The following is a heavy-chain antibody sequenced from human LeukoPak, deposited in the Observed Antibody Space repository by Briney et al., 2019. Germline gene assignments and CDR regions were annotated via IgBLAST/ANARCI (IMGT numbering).Heavy chain of an antibody. CDR2: IIPIFGIA. Sequence: AASVKVCCKASGGTFSSYAISWVRQAPGQGLEWMGRIIPIFGIANYAQKFQGRVTITADKSTSTAYMELSSLRSEDTAVYYCARVRSIVVVPAASEVGFDYWGQGTLVTVSS. J-gene: IGHJ4*02. D-gene: IGHD2-2*01. CDR3: ARVRSIVVVPAASEVGFDY. V-gene: IGHV1-69*04. CDR1: GGTFSSYA.